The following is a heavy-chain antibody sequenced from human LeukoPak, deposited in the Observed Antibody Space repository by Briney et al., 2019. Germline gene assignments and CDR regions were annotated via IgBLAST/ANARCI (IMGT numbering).Heavy chain of an antibody. D-gene: IGHD5-24*01. J-gene: IGHJ4*02. CDR2: IYYSGST. CDR1: GGSISNYY. CDR3: VRDVRDGYTSSYFDY. V-gene: IGHV4-59*01. Sequence: SETLSLTCTVPGGSISNYYWSWIRQPPGKGLEWIGYIYYSGSTNSNPSLKSRVTISVDTSKNQFSLKLSSVTAADTAVYYCVRDVRDGYTSSYFDYWGQGTLVTVSA.